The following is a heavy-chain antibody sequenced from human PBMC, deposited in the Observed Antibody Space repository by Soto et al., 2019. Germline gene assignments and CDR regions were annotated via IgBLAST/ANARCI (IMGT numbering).Heavy chain of an antibody. CDR3: ARDCSSTSCYFGVVYWFDP. CDR2: IYHSGST. V-gene: IGHV4-38-2*02. D-gene: IGHD2-2*01. J-gene: IGHJ5*02. Sequence: SETLSLTCAVSGYSISSGYYWGWIRQPPGKGLEWIGSIYHSGSTYYNPSLKSRVTISVDTSKNQFSLKLSSVTAADTAVYYCARDCSSTSCYFGVVYWFDPWGQGTLVTVSS. CDR1: GYSISSGYY.